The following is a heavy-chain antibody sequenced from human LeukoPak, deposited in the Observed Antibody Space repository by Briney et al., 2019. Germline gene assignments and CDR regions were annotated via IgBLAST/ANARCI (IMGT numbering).Heavy chain of an antibody. V-gene: IGHV3-23*01. CDR1: GFTFSSYA. CDR3: AKDRGTGWYVSFDY. D-gene: IGHD6-19*01. Sequence: GGSLRLSCAASGFTFSSYAMHWVRQPPGKGLEWVSGISSSGSSTYYADSVKGRFTISRDNSKNTLYLQMNSLRAEDTAIYYCAKDRGTGWYVSFDYWGQGTLVTVSS. CDR2: ISSSGSST. J-gene: IGHJ4*02.